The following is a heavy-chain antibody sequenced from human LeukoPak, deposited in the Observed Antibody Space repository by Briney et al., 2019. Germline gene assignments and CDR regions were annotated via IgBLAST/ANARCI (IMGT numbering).Heavy chain of an antibody. J-gene: IGHJ4*02. Sequence: ASVKVSCKASGYTFTSYGISWVRQAPGQGLEWMGWISAYNGNTNYAQKLQGRVTMTTDTSTSTAYMELRSLRSDDTAVYYCARDRDSSGYYYVINDYCGQGTLVTVSS. D-gene: IGHD3-22*01. CDR2: ISAYNGNT. CDR1: GYTFTSYG. CDR3: ARDRDSSGYYYVINDY. V-gene: IGHV1-18*01.